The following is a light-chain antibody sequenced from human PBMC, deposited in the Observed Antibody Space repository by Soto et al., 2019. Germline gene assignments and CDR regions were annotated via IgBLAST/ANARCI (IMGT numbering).Light chain of an antibody. CDR3: QQYNNWPPLT. J-gene: IGKJ4*01. CDR1: QSVSSN. Sequence: EIVMTQSPATLSVSPGERATLSCRASQSVSSNLAWYQQKPGQAPRLLIYGASTRATGISARFSGSGSGTEFTLTISSLQSEDFAFYYCQQYNNWPPLTFGGGTKVEIK. V-gene: IGKV3-15*01. CDR2: GAS.